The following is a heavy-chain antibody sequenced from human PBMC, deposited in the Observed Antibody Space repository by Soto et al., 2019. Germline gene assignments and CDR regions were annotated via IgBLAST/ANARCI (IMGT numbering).Heavy chain of an antibody. CDR3: TKTANDFWSGYSIY. Sequence: GGSLRLSCTASGFTFGDYAMSWFRQAPGKGLEWVGFIRSKAYGGTTEYAASVKGRFTISRDDSKSIAYLQMNSLKTEDTAVYYCTKTANDFWSGYSIYWGQGTLVTVSS. D-gene: IGHD3-3*01. CDR1: GFTFGDYA. CDR2: IRSKAYGGTT. J-gene: IGHJ4*02. V-gene: IGHV3-49*03.